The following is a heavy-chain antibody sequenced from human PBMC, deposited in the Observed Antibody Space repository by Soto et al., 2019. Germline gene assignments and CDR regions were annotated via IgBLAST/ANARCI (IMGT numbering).Heavy chain of an antibody. CDR1: GGSFSGYY. Sequence: SETLSLTCAVYGGSFSGYYWSWIRPPPGKGLEWIGEINHSGSTNYNPSLKSRVTISVDTSKNQFSLKLSSVTAADTAVYYCARDLESYDSSGYYSWFDPWGQGTLVTVSS. V-gene: IGHV4-34*01. J-gene: IGHJ5*02. CDR3: ARDLESYDSSGYYSWFDP. CDR2: INHSGST. D-gene: IGHD3-22*01.